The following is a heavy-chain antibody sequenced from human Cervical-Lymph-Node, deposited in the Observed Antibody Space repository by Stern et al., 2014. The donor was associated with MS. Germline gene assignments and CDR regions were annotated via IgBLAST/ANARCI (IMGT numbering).Heavy chain of an antibody. Sequence: VQLVESGPEVKRPGESLKISCQASGYTFTSYWIGWVRQMPGKGLEWIAIIFPGGSDIRYSPSFQGKATISPNKPSSPAFFQGKNLKASDTAIYYCARQRYFDYWGQGTLVTVSS. CDR1: GYTFTSYW. CDR2: IFPGGSDI. CDR3: ARQRYFDY. J-gene: IGHJ4*02. V-gene: IGHV5-51*01.